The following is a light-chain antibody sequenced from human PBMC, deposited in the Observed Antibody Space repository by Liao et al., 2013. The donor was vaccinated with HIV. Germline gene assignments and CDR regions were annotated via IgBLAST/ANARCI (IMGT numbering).Light chain of an antibody. CDR2: QDT. Sequence: SYELTQPPSVSVSPGQTASITCSGDKLGDEYASWYQQKPGQSPVLVIYQDTRRPSGIPERFSGSNSGNTATLSISRVEAGDEADYYCQVWDSNSDHPYVFGTGTKVTRP. CDR1: KLGDEY. J-gene: IGLJ1*01. V-gene: IGLV3-1*01. CDR3: QVWDSNSDHPYV.